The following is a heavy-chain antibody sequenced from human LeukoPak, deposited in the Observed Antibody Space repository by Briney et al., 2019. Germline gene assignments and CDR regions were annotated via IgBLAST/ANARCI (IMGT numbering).Heavy chain of an antibody. CDR2: ISAYNGNT. CDR1: GHTFTSYG. CDR3: ARLSDLVVVTAILQYGMDV. J-gene: IGHJ6*02. Sequence: ASVKVSCKASGHTFTSYGISWVRQAPGQGLEWMGWISAYNGNTNYAQKLQGRVTMTTDTSTSTAYMELRSLRSDDTAVYYCARLSDLVVVTAILQYGMDVWGQGTTVTVSS. D-gene: IGHD2-21*02. V-gene: IGHV1-18*01.